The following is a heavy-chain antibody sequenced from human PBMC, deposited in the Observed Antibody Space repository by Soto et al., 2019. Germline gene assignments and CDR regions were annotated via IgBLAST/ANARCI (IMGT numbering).Heavy chain of an antibody. Sequence: EVQLVESGGGLVQPGGSLRLSCAASGFIISDHNMDWVRQAPGKGLEWVGRSRDNTNSYTAEYAASVKGRFTISRDDSKNSLYRQMNSLKTEETAVYYCARDLGVIGSTSWFDHWGQGTLVTVAS. J-gene: IGHJ5*02. V-gene: IGHV3-72*01. D-gene: IGHD2-2*03. CDR1: GFIISDHN. CDR3: ARDLGVIGSTSWFDH. CDR2: SRDNTNSYTA.